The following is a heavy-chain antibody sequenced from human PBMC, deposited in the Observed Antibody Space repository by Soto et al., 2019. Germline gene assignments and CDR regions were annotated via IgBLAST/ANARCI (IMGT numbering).Heavy chain of an antibody. CDR2: INPNSGGT. V-gene: IGHV1-2*02. Sequence: QVQLVQSGAEVKKPGASVKVSCKASGYTFTGYYMHWVRQAPGQGLEWMGWINPNSGGTNHAQKFQGRVTMTRDTSITTAYMELSRLRSDDTAVYYCASSRGYSGYDYKDSGYYPLDYWGQGTLVTVSS. CDR3: ASSRGYSGYDYKDSGYYPLDY. J-gene: IGHJ4*02. D-gene: IGHD5-12*01. CDR1: GYTFTGYY.